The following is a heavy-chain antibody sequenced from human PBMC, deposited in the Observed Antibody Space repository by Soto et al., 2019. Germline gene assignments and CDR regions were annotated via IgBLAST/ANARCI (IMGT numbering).Heavy chain of an antibody. D-gene: IGHD4-17*01. CDR3: ARVGTVTTYRASYYMDV. CDR1: GFTFSSYG. CDR2: IWYDGSNK. Sequence: GGSLRLSRAASGFTFSSYGMHWVRQAPGKGLEWVAVIWYDGSNKYYADSVKGRFTISRDNSKNTLYLQMNSLRAEDTAVYYCARVGTVTTYRASYYMDVWGKGTTVTVSS. V-gene: IGHV3-33*01. J-gene: IGHJ6*03.